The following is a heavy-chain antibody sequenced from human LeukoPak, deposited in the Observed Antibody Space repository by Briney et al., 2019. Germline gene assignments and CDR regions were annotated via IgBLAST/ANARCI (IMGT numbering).Heavy chain of an antibody. D-gene: IGHD1-14*01. CDR3: ASDFLTEGRADY. J-gene: IGHJ4*02. V-gene: IGHV4-4*02. CDR2: IYYSGST. CDR1: GGSISSSNW. Sequence: PSGTLSLTCAVSGGSISSSNWWSWVSQPPGKELEWIGSIYYSGSTYSNQSLQSRVTISLDTSKNQFSLKLSSVTAADTAVYYCASDFLTEGRADYWGQGTLVTVSS.